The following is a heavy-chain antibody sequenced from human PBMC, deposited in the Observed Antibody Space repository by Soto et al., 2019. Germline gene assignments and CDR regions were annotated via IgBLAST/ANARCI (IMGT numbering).Heavy chain of an antibody. V-gene: IGHV3-7*01. D-gene: IGHD5-18*01. CDR1: GFTFNTYW. Sequence: GGSLRLSCAASGFTFNTYWLSWVRQAPGKGLEWVANMRQDGSEVYYVDSVRGRFTISRDNAKNSLFLQMNSLRADDTAVYYCARDGYWYAMDVWGQGTTVTVSS. J-gene: IGHJ6*02. CDR2: MRQDGSEV. CDR3: ARDGYWYAMDV.